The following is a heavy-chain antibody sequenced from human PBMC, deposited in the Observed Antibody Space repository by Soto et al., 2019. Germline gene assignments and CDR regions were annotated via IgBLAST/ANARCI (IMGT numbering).Heavy chain of an antibody. D-gene: IGHD6-19*01. Sequence: SVKVSCKASAYTFASYDINWVRQATGQGLKWMGRIIPNIGITGYAQKFQGRVTITADKSTSTAYMELSSLRSEDTAVYYCAVASTSSGWYTNSYWGQGTLVTVSS. CDR3: AVASTSSGWYTNSY. CDR1: AYTFASYD. J-gene: IGHJ4*02. V-gene: IGHV1-69*04. CDR2: IIPNIGIT.